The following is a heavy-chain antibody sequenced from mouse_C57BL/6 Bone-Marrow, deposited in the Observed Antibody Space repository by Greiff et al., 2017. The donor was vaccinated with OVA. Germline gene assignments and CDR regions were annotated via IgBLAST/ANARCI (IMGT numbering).Heavy chain of an antibody. V-gene: IGHV1-81*01. D-gene: IGHD1-1*01. CDR1: GYTFTSYG. J-gene: IGHJ2*01. Sequence: VKLMESGAELARPGASVKLSCKASGYTFTSYGISWVKQRPGQGLEWIGEIYPRSGNTYYNEQFKGKTTLTAYKSSSTAYVQLRSLTSEDSAVYFCASYYYSPCYFDYWGQGTTLTVSS. CDR3: ASYYYSPCYFDY. CDR2: IYPRSGNT.